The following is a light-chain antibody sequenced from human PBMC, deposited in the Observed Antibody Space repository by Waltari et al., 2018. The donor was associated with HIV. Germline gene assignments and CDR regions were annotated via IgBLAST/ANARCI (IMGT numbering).Light chain of an antibody. CDR1: SSDVAAYNS. Sequence: QSALTQPRSVSGSPGQSVTISCTGTSSDVAAYNSVSWYQQHPGKAPTLMIYDVSARPSGVPDRFSGSKSGNTASLTISGLQAEDEADYYCCSYAGNYTPFVFGTGTKVTVL. CDR3: CSYAGNYTPFV. J-gene: IGLJ1*01. CDR2: DVS. V-gene: IGLV2-11*01.